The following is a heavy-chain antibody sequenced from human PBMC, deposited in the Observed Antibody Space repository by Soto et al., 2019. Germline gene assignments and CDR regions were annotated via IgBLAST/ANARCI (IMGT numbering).Heavy chain of an antibody. V-gene: IGHV1-2*04. Sequence: ASVKVSCKASGYTFTGYYMHWVRQAPGQGLEWMGWINPNSGGTNYAQKFQGWVTMTRDTSISTAYMELSRPRSDDTAVYYCARDVARTYYDFWSGPYPYYYMDVWGKGTTVTVSS. D-gene: IGHD3-3*01. CDR3: ARDVARTYYDFWSGPYPYYYMDV. CDR1: GYTFTGYY. J-gene: IGHJ6*03. CDR2: INPNSGGT.